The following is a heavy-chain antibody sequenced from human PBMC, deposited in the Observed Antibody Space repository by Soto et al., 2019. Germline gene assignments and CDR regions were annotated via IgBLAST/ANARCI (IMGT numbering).Heavy chain of an antibody. Sequence: ASVKVSCKASGYTLTGYAMHWVRQAPGQRLEWMGWINAGNGNTKYSQKFQGRVTITRDTSASTAYMELSSLRSEDTAVYYCARAVAVPADFDYWGQGTLVTASS. CDR3: ARAVAVPADFDY. CDR1: GYTLTGYA. D-gene: IGHD6-19*01. CDR2: INAGNGNT. V-gene: IGHV1-3*01. J-gene: IGHJ4*02.